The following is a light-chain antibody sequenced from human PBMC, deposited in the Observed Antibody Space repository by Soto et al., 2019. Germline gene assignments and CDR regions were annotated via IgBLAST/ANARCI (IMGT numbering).Light chain of an antibody. CDR3: SAYEGSHNLVV. J-gene: IGLJ2*01. CDR1: SSDVGGYNY. V-gene: IGLV2-8*01. CDR2: EVS. Sequence: QSALTQPPSASGSPGQSVTISCTGTSSDVGGYNYVSWYQQHPGKAPNLMIYEVSKRPSGVPDRFSGSKSGNTASLTVSGLQAEDEADYYCSAYEGSHNLVVFGGGTKLTVL.